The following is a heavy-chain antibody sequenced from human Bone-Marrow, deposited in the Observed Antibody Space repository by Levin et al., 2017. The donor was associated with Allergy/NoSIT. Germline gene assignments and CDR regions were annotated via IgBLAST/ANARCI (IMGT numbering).Heavy chain of an antibody. Sequence: GGSLRLSCAASGFTFRSSTMNWVRQAPGRGLEWVSSISDTGSQTHYVDSLKGRFTISRDNTKNSLFLQINSLRVEDTAVYYCVYGDARDYWGQGTLVTVSS. V-gene: IGHV3-21*01. D-gene: IGHD4-17*01. CDR3: VYGDARDY. CDR2: ISDTGSQT. CDR1: GFTFRSST. J-gene: IGHJ4*02.